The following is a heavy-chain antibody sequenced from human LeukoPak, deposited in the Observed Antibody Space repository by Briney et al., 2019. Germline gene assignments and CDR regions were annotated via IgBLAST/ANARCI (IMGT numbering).Heavy chain of an antibody. J-gene: IGHJ4*02. V-gene: IGHV4-59*01. CDR3: VGEDVGGYYPIFDY. D-gene: IGHD1-26*01. CDR1: GGSISSYY. CDR2: IYYSGST. Sequence: SETLSLTCTVSGGSISSYYWSWIRQPPGKGLEWMGHIYYSGSTNYNPSLRSGVTISVDTSMNQLSLNLNSVTDARAAVYYSVGEDVGGYYPIFDYWGQGTLVTVSS.